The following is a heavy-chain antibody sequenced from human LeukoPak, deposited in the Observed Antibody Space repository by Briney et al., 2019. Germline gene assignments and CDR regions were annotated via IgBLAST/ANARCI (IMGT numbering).Heavy chain of an antibody. D-gene: IGHD6-19*01. V-gene: IGHV5-51*01. CDR2: IYPGDSDT. CDR1: GYSFTTYW. J-gene: IGHJ4*02. CDR3: ARAAVAGTFSYFDY. Sequence: GESLKISCKGSGYSFTTYWIAWVRQMPGKGLEWMGIIYPGDSDTRYSPSFQGQVTISGDKSISTAYLQWSSLKASDTAMCYCARAAVAGTFSYFDYWGQGTLVTVSS.